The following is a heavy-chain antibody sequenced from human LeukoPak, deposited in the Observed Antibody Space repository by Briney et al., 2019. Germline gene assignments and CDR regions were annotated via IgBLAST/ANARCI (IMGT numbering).Heavy chain of an antibody. CDR3: ARRRGSTRSYYDY. CDR1: GGSFSGYY. D-gene: IGHD2-2*01. J-gene: IGHJ4*02. Sequence: PSETLSLTCAVYGGSFSGYYWSWIRQPPGKGLEWIGEINHSGSTNYNPSLKSRVTISVDTSKNQFSLKLSSVTAADTAVYYCARRRGSTRSYYDYWGQGTLVTVSS. V-gene: IGHV4-34*01. CDR2: INHSGST.